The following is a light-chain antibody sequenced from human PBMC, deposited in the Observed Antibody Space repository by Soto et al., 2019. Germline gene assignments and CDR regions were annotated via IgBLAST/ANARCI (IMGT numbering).Light chain of an antibody. V-gene: IGLV1-44*01. CDR1: SSNIGINT. CDR3: AAWDDSLNGLYV. Sequence: QSVLTQPPSASVTPWQRVTIAFSGSSSNIGINTVNWYQQVPGTAPKLLIYTDNQRPSGVPDRFSGSKSGTSASRAISGLQSEDEADYYCAAWDDSLNGLYVFGTGTKVTVL. J-gene: IGLJ1*01. CDR2: TDN.